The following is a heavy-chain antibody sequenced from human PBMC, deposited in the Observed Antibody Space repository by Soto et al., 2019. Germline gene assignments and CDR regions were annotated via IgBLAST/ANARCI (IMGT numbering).Heavy chain of an antibody. D-gene: IGHD6-13*01. CDR1: GFTFSSYS. Sequence: GGSLRLSCAASGFTFSSYSMNWVRQAPGKGLEWVSCISSSSSTIYYADSVKGRFTISRDNSKNTLYLQMNSLRAEDTAVYYCAREDSSSWLNWFDPWGQGTLVTVSS. CDR3: AREDSSSWLNWFDP. J-gene: IGHJ5*02. CDR2: ISSSSSTI. V-gene: IGHV3-48*01.